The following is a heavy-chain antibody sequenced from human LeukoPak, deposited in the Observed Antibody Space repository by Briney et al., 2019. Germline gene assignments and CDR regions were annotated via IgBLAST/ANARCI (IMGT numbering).Heavy chain of an antibody. CDR1: GFTFSNYA. CDR3: AKYNGQLLEQWYYDY. V-gene: IGHV3-23*01. D-gene: IGHD1/OR15-1a*01. CDR2: IDKNDATT. J-gene: IGHJ4*02. Sequence: GGSLRLSCAASGFTFSNYAMSWVRQAPGKGQEWVSSIDKNDATTNYADSVRGRFTISRDNSKNTLHLQMSSLRAEDTAVYYCAKYNGQLLEQWYYDYWGQGTLVTVSS.